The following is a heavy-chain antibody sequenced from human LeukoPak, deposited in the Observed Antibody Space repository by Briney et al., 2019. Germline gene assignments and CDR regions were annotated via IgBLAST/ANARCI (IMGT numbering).Heavy chain of an antibody. CDR1: GFTFSSYS. D-gene: IGHD3-3*01. J-gene: IGHJ3*02. CDR3: AAAYYDFWSGYSFNRFDAFDI. CDR2: ISSSSSYI. V-gene: IGHV3-21*01. Sequence: GGSLRLSCAASGFTFSSYSMNWVRQAPGKGLEWVSSISSSSSYIYYADSVKGRFTISRDNAKNSLYLQMNSLRAEDTAVYYCAAAYYDFWSGYSFNRFDAFDIWGQGTMVTVSS.